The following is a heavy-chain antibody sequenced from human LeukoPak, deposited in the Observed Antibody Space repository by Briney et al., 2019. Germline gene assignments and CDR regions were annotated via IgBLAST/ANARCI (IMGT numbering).Heavy chain of an antibody. CDR1: GFTFSSYA. D-gene: IGHD3-3*01. CDR2: ISGSGGST. V-gene: IGHV3-23*01. CDR3: AKVPVFSLTISEVVTDDAFDI. Sequence: PGGSLRLSCAASGFTFSSYAMSWVRQAPGKGLEWVSAISGSGGSTYYADSVKGRFTISRDNSKNPLYLQMNSLRAEDTAVYYCAKVPVFSLTISEVVTDDAFDIWGQGTIVTVSS. J-gene: IGHJ3*02.